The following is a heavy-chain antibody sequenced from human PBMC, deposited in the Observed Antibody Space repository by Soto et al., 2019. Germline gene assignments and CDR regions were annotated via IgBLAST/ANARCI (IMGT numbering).Heavy chain of an antibody. CDR3: AGRRDGSGSLDY. D-gene: IGHD3-10*01. CDR2: IYHSGTT. V-gene: IGHV4-4*02. Sequence: QVQLQESGPGLVKPSGTLSLTCAVSGGSISSNNWWIWVRQPPGKGLAWIGEIYHSGTTGYNPSLKSRGTISVDKSKKQFSRKLSAVTAADTAVYYCAGRRDGSGSLDYWGQGTLLTVSS. J-gene: IGHJ4*02. CDR1: GGSISSNNW.